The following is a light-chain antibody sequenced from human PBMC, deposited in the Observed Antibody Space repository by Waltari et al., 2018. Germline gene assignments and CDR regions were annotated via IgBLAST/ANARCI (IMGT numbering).Light chain of an antibody. CDR2: SAS. J-gene: IGKJ1*01. V-gene: IGKV3-15*01. CDR3: QQYNDWPRT. Sequence: EIVMTQSPATLSVSPGERATLSCRPSQSISSNLAWYQQKPGQAPRLLIYSASTRATGIPARFSGSGSGTEFTLTISSLQSEDFAIYYCQQYNDWPRTFGQGTKVEIK. CDR1: QSISSN.